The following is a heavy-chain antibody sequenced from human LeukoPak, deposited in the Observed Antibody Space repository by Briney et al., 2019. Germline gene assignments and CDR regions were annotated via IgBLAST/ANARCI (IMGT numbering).Heavy chain of an antibody. J-gene: IGHJ4*02. CDR2: ISYDGSNK. Sequence: GGSLRLSCAASGLAFSTYYMHWVRQAPGKGLEWLAVISYDGSNKYFADSVNGRFTISRDNSKNTMYLQMNSLRVEDTAIYYCARGDSSGDHDFWGQGTLVTVSS. V-gene: IGHV3-30*01. CDR3: ARGDSSGDHDF. CDR1: GLAFSTYY. D-gene: IGHD3-22*01.